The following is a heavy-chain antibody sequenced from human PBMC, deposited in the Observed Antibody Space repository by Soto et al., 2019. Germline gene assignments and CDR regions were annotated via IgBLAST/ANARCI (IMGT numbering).Heavy chain of an antibody. CDR1: GGSISSSNW. D-gene: IGHD3-10*01. J-gene: IGHJ5*02. Sequence: PSETLSLTCAVSGGSISSSNWWSWVRQPPGKGLEWIGEIYHSGSTNYNPSLKSRVTISVDKSKNRFSLKLSSVTAADTAVYYCARSGLVRKYNWFDPWGQGTLVTVSS. CDR2: IYHSGST. CDR3: ARSGLVRKYNWFDP. V-gene: IGHV4-4*02.